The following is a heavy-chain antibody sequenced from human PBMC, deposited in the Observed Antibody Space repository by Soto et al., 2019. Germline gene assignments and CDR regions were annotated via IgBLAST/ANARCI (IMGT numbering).Heavy chain of an antibody. D-gene: IGHD1-7*01. CDR2: IKGDGGST. V-gene: IGHV3-74*01. CDR3: ARVISGNYDARDVFDI. Sequence: GGSLRLSCAASGFTFSSYWMHWVRQAPGKGLVWVSRIKGDGGSTDYADSVKGRFTISRDNAKNTLYLQMNSLRAEDTAIYYCARVISGNYDARDVFDIWGQGTMVTVSS. J-gene: IGHJ3*02. CDR1: GFTFSSYW.